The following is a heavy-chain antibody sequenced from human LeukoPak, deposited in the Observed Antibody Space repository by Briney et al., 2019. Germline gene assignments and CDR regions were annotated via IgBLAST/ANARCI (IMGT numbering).Heavy chain of an antibody. V-gene: IGHV3-30*02. CDR3: AREGLRRRGSASTYGPRGFHYYHFGMDV. Sequence: QPGGSLRLSCDTSGFTFSSHGMHWVRQAPGKGLEWVAFTHYDGSQNSQAESVKGRFAISRDNSRNTVFLQMNSLRAEDTAVYYCAREGLRRRGSASTYGPRGFHYYHFGMDVWGQGTTVTVFS. J-gene: IGHJ6*02. CDR1: GFTFSSHG. D-gene: IGHD2-2*01. CDR2: THYDGSQN.